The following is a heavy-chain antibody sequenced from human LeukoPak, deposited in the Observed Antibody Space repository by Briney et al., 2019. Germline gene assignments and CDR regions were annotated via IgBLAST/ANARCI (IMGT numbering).Heavy chain of an antibody. CDR3: AKDLLALFQASDS. CDR2: ISWNSGII. Sequence: PGGSLRLSCAASGFTFNDYAMQWVRQAPGKGLEWVSGISWNSGIIGYADSVKGRFTISRDNVKSPLYLPMNSLRAEDTALCYCAKDLLALFQASDSWGQGTLVTVSS. CDR1: GFTFNDYA. J-gene: IGHJ4*02. V-gene: IGHV3-9*01. D-gene: IGHD2-15*01.